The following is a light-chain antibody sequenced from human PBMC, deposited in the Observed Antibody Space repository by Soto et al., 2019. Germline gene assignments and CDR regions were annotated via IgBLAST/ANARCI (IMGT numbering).Light chain of an antibody. CDR2: AAS. CDR1: QSVSNDF. CDR3: QRYDSLRT. V-gene: IGKV3-20*01. J-gene: IGKJ1*01. Sequence: EIVLTQSPGILSLSPGGRATLSCRASQSVSNDFLAWYQQKPGQAPRLLIYAASTRATGIPDRFSGSGSGTDFTLTITRLEPEDFAMYYCQRYDSLRTFGQGTKVDIK.